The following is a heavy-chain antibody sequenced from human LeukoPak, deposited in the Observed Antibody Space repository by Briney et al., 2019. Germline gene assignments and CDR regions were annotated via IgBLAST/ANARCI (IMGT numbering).Heavy chain of an antibody. CDR1: GYTFTSYD. CDR2: MNPNSGNT. J-gene: IGHJ4*02. Sequence: GASVKVSCKASGYTFTSYDINWVRQATGQGLEWMGWMNPNSGNTGYAQKFQGRVTITRNTSISTAYMELSSLRSEDTAVYYCARLAITMVRGVDLYYFDYWGQGTLVTVSS. V-gene: IGHV1-8*03. D-gene: IGHD3-10*01. CDR3: ARLAITMVRGVDLYYFDY.